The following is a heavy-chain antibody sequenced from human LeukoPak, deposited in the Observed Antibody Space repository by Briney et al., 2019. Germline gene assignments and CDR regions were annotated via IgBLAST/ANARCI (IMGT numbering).Heavy chain of an antibody. CDR2: IRSKAYGGTT. V-gene: IGHV3-49*03. J-gene: IGHJ4*02. CDR1: GFTFGDYA. CDR3: TRHLQREASYYDYIWGGYRYTGGDY. D-gene: IGHD3-16*02. Sequence: GGSLRLSCTASGFTFGDYAMSWFRQAPGKGLEWVGFIRSKAYGGTTEYAASVKGRYTISRDDSKSIAYLQMNSLKTEDTAVYYCTRHLQREASYYDYIWGGYRYTGGDYWGQGTLVTVSS.